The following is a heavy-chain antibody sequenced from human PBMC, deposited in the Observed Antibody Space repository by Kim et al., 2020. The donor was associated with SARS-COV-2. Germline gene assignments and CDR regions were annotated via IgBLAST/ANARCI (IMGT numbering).Heavy chain of an antibody. V-gene: IGHV3-30*04. Sequence: GGSLRLSCAASGFTFSSYAMHWVRQAPGKGLEWVAVISYDGSNKYYEDSVKGRFTISRDNSKNTLYLQMNSLRAEDTAVYYCARAASGSYYTWFDPWGQGTLVTVSS. J-gene: IGHJ5*02. CDR1: GFTFSSYA. D-gene: IGHD3-10*01. CDR2: ISYDGSNK. CDR3: ARAASGSYYTWFDP.